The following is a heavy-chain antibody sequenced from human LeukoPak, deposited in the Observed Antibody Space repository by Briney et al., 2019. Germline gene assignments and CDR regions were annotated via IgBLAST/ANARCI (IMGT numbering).Heavy chain of an antibody. CDR2: ISYDGSNK. CDR3: ARDQARGYHRIFDY. D-gene: IGHD3-22*01. J-gene: IGHJ4*02. V-gene: IGHV3-30-3*01. Sequence: GGSLRLSCAASGFTFSSYAMHWVRQAPGKGLEWVAVISYDGSNKYYADSVKGRFTISRDNSKNTLYLQMNSLRAEDTAVYYCARDQARGYHRIFDYWGQGTLVTVSS. CDR1: GFTFSSYA.